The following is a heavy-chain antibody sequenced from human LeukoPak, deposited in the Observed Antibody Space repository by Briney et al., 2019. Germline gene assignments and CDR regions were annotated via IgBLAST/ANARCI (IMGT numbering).Heavy chain of an antibody. D-gene: IGHD3-22*01. Sequence: GGSLRLSCAASGFTFSTYTMSWVRQAPGKGLEWVLSVSGGGGDTSYADSVKGRFTISRDNSKNTLYLQMNSLRAEDTAVYYCAKSYYDGSGYYYYFDDWGQGTLVTVSS. CDR2: VSGGGGDT. CDR3: AKSYYDGSGYYYYFDD. V-gene: IGHV3-23*01. J-gene: IGHJ4*02. CDR1: GFTFSTYT.